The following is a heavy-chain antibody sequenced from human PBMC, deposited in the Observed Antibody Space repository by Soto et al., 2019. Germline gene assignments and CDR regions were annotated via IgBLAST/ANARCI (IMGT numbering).Heavy chain of an antibody. Sequence: SVKVSCKASGGTFSSYAISWVRQAPGQGLKWMGGIIPIFGTANYAQKFQGRVTITADESTSTAYMELSSLRSEDTAVYYCARGITMVRGYEPVYYFDYWGQGTLVTVSS. J-gene: IGHJ4*02. V-gene: IGHV1-69*13. D-gene: IGHD3-10*01. CDR2: IIPIFGTA. CDR1: GGTFSSYA. CDR3: ARGITMVRGYEPVYYFDY.